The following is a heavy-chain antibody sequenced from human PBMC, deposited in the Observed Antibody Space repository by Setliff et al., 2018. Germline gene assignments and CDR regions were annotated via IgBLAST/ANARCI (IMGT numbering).Heavy chain of an antibody. D-gene: IGHD6-19*01. CDR1: GGSISSGDYY. CDR2: IYSSGST. J-gene: IGHJ5*02. CDR3: ARTIPLANYGNWFDP. Sequence: SETLSLTCTVSGGSISSGDYYWSWIRQPPGKGLEWIGYIYSSGSTYYNPSLKSRVSISVDTSKNQFSLKLRSVTAADTAIYYCARTIPLANYGNWFDPWGQGTLVTVSS. V-gene: IGHV4-30-4*08.